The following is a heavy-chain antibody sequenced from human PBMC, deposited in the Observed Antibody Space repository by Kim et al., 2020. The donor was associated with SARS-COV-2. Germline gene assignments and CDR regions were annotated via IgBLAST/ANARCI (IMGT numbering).Heavy chain of an antibody. V-gene: IGHV3-49*03. D-gene: IGHD6-13*01. J-gene: IGHJ4*02. Sequence: GGSLRLSCTASGFTFGDYAMSWFRQAPGKGLEWVGFIRSKAYGGTTEYAASVKGRFTISRDDSKSIAYLQMNSLKTEDTAVYYCTRDPSSWYTYSSWYWGQGTLVTVSS. CDR3: TRDPSSWYTYSSWY. CDR1: GFTFGDYA. CDR2: IRSKAYGGTT.